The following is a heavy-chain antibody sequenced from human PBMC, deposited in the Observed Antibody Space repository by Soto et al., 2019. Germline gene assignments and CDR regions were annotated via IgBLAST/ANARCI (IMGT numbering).Heavy chain of an antibody. CDR1: GFTFSDYY. CDR2: ISTSDTTK. CDR3: ARARFKYYNSSGYFDQ. D-gene: IGHD3-22*01. V-gene: IGHV3-11*01. Sequence: GGSLRLSCAASGFTFSDYYMSWIRQSPERGLEWLAHISTSDTTKYYADSVKGRFAISRDNAENSLHLQMNSLRAEDTAVYFCARARFKYYNSSGYFDQWGQGTLVTVSS. J-gene: IGHJ4*02.